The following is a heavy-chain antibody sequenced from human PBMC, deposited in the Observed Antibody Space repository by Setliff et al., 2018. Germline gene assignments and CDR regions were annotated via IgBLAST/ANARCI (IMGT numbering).Heavy chain of an antibody. CDR2: INNDGSST. V-gene: IGHV3-74*01. CDR1: GFTLRDNW. Sequence: GGSLRLSCAASGFTLRDNWMNWVRQGPGKGLVWVSYINNDGSSTVYADSVKGRFTISRDNAKNTLYLQMDSLRAEDTATYYCVRDGAGAFDYWGPGTLVT. D-gene: IGHD1-26*01. CDR3: VRDGAGAFDY. J-gene: IGHJ4*02.